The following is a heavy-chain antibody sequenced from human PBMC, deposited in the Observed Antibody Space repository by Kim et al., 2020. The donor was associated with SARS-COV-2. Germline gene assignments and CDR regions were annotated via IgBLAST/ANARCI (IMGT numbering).Heavy chain of an antibody. CDR3: AKALSRIAARPSYYYYGMDV. V-gene: IGHV3-23*01. CDR1: GFTFSSYA. Sequence: GGSLRLSCAASGFTFSSYAMSWVRQAPGKGLEWVSAISGSGGSTYYADSVKGRFTISRDNSKNTLYLQMNSLRAEDTAVYYCAKALSRIAARPSYYYYGMDVWGQGTTVTVSS. D-gene: IGHD6-6*01. CDR2: ISGSGGST. J-gene: IGHJ6*02.